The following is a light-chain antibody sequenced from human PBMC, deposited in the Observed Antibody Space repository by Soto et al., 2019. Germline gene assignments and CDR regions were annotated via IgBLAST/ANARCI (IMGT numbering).Light chain of an antibody. V-gene: IGKV3-15*01. Sequence: EIVMTQSPATLSVSPGERATLSCRASQSISSNLAWYQQKPGQAPRLLIYSASTRATGIPATFSGSGSGTEFTLIISSLQSEDFAVYYCQQYNNWPFTFGPGTKVDIK. CDR1: QSISSN. J-gene: IGKJ3*01. CDR2: SAS. CDR3: QQYNNWPFT.